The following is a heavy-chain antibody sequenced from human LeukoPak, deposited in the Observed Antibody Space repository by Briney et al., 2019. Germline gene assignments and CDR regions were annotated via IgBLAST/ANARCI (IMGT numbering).Heavy chain of an antibody. V-gene: IGHV3-48*03. CDR3: ARSCSGGTCNFPKFEP. D-gene: IGHD2-15*01. CDR1: GFTFSSYE. J-gene: IGHJ5*02. Sequence: PGGSLRLSCAASGFTFSSYEMNWVRQAPGKGLEWVSYISSGGGSIYCADSVKGRFTISRDNAKNSLYLQMNSQRAGDTAVYYCARSCSGGTCNFPKFEPWGQGTLSPSLQ. CDR2: ISSGGGSI.